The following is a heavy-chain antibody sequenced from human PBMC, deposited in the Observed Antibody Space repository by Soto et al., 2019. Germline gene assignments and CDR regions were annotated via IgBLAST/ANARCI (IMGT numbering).Heavy chain of an antibody. CDR2: ISAYNGNT. J-gene: IGHJ5*02. CDR1: GYTFTSYG. D-gene: IGHD6-13*01. V-gene: IGHV1-18*01. Sequence: QVQLVQSGAEVKKPGASVKVSCKASGYTFTSYGISWVRQAPGQGLEWMGWISAYNGNTNYAQKLQGRVTMTTDTSTSTAYMELRSLRSDDTAVYYCARDNAGDGQQLVHPWFDPWGQGTLVTVSS. CDR3: ARDNAGDGQQLVHPWFDP.